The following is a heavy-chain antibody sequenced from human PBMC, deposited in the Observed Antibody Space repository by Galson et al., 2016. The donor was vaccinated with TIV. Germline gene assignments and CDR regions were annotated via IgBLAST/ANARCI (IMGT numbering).Heavy chain of an antibody. CDR1: GFSLSTRGVG. Sequence: PALVKPTQTLTLTCSFSGFSLSTRGVGVGWIRQPPGKALEWLALIYWDDLKRYRPSLENRLTITKDTPKNLVILTMANIDPVDTATSYCARFYDSTGYPWDYWGQGTLVTVSS. J-gene: IGHJ4*02. V-gene: IGHV2-5*02. CDR3: ARFYDSTGYPWDY. D-gene: IGHD3-22*01. CDR2: IYWDDLK.